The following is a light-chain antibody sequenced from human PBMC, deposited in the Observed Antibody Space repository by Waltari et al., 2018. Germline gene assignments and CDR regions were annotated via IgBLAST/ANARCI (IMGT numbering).Light chain of an antibody. Sequence: DIQMTQSPSSVSASIGDRVTITCRASQNTYTYLAWHQQKPGEAPKLLIHSASSLQSGVPSRFSGSGSGSDFTLTISSLQPEDFATYYCQQSEDFPLTFGGGTKVDMK. V-gene: IGKV1-12*01. J-gene: IGKJ4*01. CDR3: QQSEDFPLT. CDR1: QNTYTY. CDR2: SAS.